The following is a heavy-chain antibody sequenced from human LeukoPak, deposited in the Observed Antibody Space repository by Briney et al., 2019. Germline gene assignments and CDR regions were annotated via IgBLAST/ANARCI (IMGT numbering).Heavy chain of an antibody. CDR3: EINDYGELGAFDI. CDR1: GGTFSSYA. D-gene: IGHD4-17*01. V-gene: IGHV1-69*13. J-gene: IGHJ3*02. Sequence: ASVKVSCKASGGTFSSYAISWVRQAPGQGLEWMGGIIPIFGTANYAQKFQGRVTITADESTSTAYMELSSLRSEDTAVYYCEINDYGELGAFDIWGQGTMVTVSS. CDR2: IIPIFGTA.